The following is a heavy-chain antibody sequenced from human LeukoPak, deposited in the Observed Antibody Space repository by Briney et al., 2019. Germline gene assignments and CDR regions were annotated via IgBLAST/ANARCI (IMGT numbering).Heavy chain of an antibody. Sequence: ASVKVSCKASGYTFTSYGISWVRQAPGQGLEWMGWISAYNGNTNYAQKLQGRVTMTTDTSTSTAYMELGSLRSDDTAVYYCARVGRYDFWSGYSSYYYYYMDVWGKGTTVTVSS. D-gene: IGHD3-3*01. J-gene: IGHJ6*03. CDR1: GYTFTSYG. V-gene: IGHV1-18*01. CDR3: ARVGRYDFWSGYSSYYYYYMDV. CDR2: ISAYNGNT.